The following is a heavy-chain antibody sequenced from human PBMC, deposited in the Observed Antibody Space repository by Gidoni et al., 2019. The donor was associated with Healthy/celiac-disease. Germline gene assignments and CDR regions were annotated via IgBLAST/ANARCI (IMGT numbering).Heavy chain of an antibody. CDR1: GGSISSSSYY. CDR3: AREVVTTVTPGGYDAFDI. D-gene: IGHD4-17*01. CDR2: IYYSGST. J-gene: IGHJ3*02. V-gene: IGHV4-39*02. Sequence: QLQLQESGPGLVKPSETLSLTCTVSGGSISSSSYYWGWIRQPPGKGLEWIGSIYYSGSTYYNPSLKSRVTISVDTSKNQFSLKLSSVTAADTAVYYCAREVVTTVTPGGYDAFDIWGQGTMVTVSS.